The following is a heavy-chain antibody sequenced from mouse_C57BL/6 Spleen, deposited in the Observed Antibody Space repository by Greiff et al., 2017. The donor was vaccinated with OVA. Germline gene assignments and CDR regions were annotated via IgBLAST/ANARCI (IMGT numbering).Heavy chain of an antibody. CDR2: INPNNGGT. CDR3: ARWYYDYLYFDY. V-gene: IGHV1-26*01. CDR1: GYTFTDYY. Sequence: EVQLQQSGPELVKPGASVKISCKASGYTFTDYYMNWVKQSHGKSLEWIGDINPNNGGTSYNQKFKGKATLTVDKSSSTAYMELRSLTSEDSAVYYCARWYYDYLYFDYWGQGTTLTVSS. J-gene: IGHJ2*01. D-gene: IGHD2-4*01.